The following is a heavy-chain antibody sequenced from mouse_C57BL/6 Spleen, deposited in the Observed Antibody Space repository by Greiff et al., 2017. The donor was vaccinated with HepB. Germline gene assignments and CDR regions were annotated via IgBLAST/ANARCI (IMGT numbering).Heavy chain of an antibody. Sequence: VQLQQSGAELVRPGASVKLSCKASGYTFTDYYINWVKQRPGQGLEWIARIYPGSGNTYYNEKFKGKATLTAEKSSSTAYMQLSSLTSGDSAVYFCARGDSLYYAMDYWGQGTSVTVSS. D-gene: IGHD6-2*01. V-gene: IGHV1-76*01. CDR2: IYPGSGNT. CDR3: ARGDSLYYAMDY. J-gene: IGHJ4*01. CDR1: GYTFTDYY.